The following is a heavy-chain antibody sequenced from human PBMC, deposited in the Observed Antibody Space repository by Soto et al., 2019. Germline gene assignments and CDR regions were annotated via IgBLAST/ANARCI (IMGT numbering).Heavy chain of an antibody. CDR1: GYTFTSYD. V-gene: IGHV1-8*01. CDR3: ARGGIVSYYGSGSYPSSP. J-gene: IGHJ5*02. Sequence: ASVKVSCKASGYTFTSYDIHWVRQATGQGLEWMGWMNPNSGNTGYAQKFQGRVTMARDTSISTAYMELSSLTSEDTAVYYCARGGIVSYYGSGSYPSSPWGQGTLVTVSS. CDR2: MNPNSGNT. D-gene: IGHD3-10*01.